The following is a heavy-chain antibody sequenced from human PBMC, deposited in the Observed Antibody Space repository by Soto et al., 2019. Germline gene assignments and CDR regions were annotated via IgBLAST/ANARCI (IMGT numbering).Heavy chain of an antibody. CDR1: GFTFSSYA. D-gene: IGHD6-19*01. J-gene: IGHJ1*01. Sequence: QVQLVESGGGVVQPGMSLRLSCAASGFTFSSYAMHLVRKAPGKGLECVAVISYDGSNKYYADSVKGRFTISRDNSQNSLYLKMNSLRAEETTVYSCAIYSAVAANSMGLYAEYLQHWGQGTLVTVSS. CDR3: AIYSAVAANSMGLYAEYLQH. CDR2: ISYDGSNK. V-gene: IGHV3-30-3*01.